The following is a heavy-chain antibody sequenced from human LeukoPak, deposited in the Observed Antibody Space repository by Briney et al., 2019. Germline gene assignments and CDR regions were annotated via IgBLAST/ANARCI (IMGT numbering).Heavy chain of an antibody. CDR3: ARGYYYDSSGHLDY. J-gene: IGHJ4*02. V-gene: IGHV4-34*01. CDR2: INHSGST. D-gene: IGHD3-22*01. Sequence: SETLSLTCAVYGGSFSGYYWSWIRQPPGKGLEWIGEINHSGSTNYNPSLKSRVTISVDTSKNQFSLKLSSVTAADTAVYYCARGYYYDSSGHLDYWGQGTLVTVSP. CDR1: GGSFSGYY.